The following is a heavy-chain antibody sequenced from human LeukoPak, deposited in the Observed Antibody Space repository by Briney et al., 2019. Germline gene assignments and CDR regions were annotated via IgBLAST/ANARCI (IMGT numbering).Heavy chain of an antibody. V-gene: IGHV1-18*01. CDR2: INSYSGNT. CDR1: GYVLTG. CDR3: ARAVVAGPQXLPIYMDV. D-gene: IGHD2-21*01. J-gene: IGHJ6*04. Sequence: ASVKVSCNTSGYVLTGVTWVRQAPGQGLEWMGWINSYSGNTDYAQKFQGRVTLTRDTSTSTVYMDLRSLTSDDTAVYYCARAVVAGPQXLPIYMDVWGKGTTVTVSS.